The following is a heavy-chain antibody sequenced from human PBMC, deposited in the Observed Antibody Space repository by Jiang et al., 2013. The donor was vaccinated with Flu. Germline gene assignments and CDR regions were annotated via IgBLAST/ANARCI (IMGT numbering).Heavy chain of an antibody. J-gene: IGHJ4*02. CDR3: ARWGQWLVRNHYFDY. D-gene: IGHD6-19*01. V-gene: IGHV3-33*08. CDR2: IWYDGSNK. CDR1: GFTFSSYG. Sequence: VQLLESGGGVVQPGRSLRLSCAASGFTFSSYGMHWVRQAPGKGLEWVAVIWYDGSNKYYADSVKGRFTISRDNSKNTVYLQMNSLRAEDTAVYYCARWGQWLVRNHYFDYWGQGTLVTVSS.